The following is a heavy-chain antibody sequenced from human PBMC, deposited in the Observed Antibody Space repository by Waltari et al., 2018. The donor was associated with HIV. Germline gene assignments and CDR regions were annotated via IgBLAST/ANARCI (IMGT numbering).Heavy chain of an antibody. CDR1: GFIFDDYG. D-gene: IGHD1-1*01. J-gene: IGHJ5*02. Sequence: EVQLVESGGRVVRPGGSLRLSCAASGFIFDDYGMIWVRQAPGKGLEWISGIDWSGDTKRDGDSVKGRFTISRDNAKSSLYLQMNSLRVEDTALYYCARDGNVLSGGYNWFDPWGQGTLVIVSS. CDR3: ARDGNVLSGGYNWFDP. CDR2: IDWSGDTK. V-gene: IGHV3-20*04.